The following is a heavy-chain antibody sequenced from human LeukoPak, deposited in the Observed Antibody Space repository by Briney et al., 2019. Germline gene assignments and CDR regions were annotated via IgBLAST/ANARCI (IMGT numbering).Heavy chain of an antibody. CDR3: ARGRYSAGDNWFDP. CDR1: GGSISSSSYY. Sequence: PSETLSLTCTVSGGSISSSSYYWSWIRQSPGKGLEWIGYIHYTGSTNYNPSLKSRVTMLIDTSKNQFSLKLSSVTAADTAVYYCARGRYSAGDNWFDPWGQGTLVTVSS. D-gene: IGHD3-9*01. CDR2: IHYTGST. V-gene: IGHV4-61*01. J-gene: IGHJ5*02.